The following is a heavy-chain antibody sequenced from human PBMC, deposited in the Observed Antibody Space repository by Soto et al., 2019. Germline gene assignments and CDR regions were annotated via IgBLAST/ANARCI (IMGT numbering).Heavy chain of an antibody. J-gene: IGHJ5*01. CDR3: ARSDYWRDQPRCDS. CDR2: IYPGDSDT. V-gene: IGHV5-51*01. Sequence: EVQLVQSGAEVKKPGESLKLSCKGSGYSFSSYWLGWVRQMPGKGLEWIGVIYPGDSDTRYSPAFQGHVSISADTSISTAYLHWTSLKASDSGIYYCARSDYWRDQPRCDSWGQGTPVTVSA. CDR1: GYSFSSYW. D-gene: IGHD3-3*01.